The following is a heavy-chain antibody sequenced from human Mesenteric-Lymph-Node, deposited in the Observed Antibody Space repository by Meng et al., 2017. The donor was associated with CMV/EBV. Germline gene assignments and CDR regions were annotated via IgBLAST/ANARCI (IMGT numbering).Heavy chain of an antibody. J-gene: IGHJ5*02. D-gene: IGHD2-8*01. CDR2: VYFTGRA. CDR1: GGSVNSLSISTFY. Sequence: SETLSLTCSVSGGSVNSLSISTFYWPWIRQSPGKGLEYIGSVYFTGRAKYNPSLKSRVSTSVDTSKNQLSLNLTSLTTADTAVYYCARGRWGDNGVCTEDHNFFGPWGQGTLVTVSS. CDR3: ARGRWGDNGVCTEDHNFFGP. V-gene: IGHV4-61*01.